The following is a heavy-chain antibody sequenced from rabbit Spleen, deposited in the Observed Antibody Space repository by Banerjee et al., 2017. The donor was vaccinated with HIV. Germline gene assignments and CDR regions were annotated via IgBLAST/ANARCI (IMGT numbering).Heavy chain of an antibody. CDR2: IGAGVTYTT. J-gene: IGHJ4*01. Sequence: QSLEESGGDLVKPGASLTLTCTASGFSFSYSDYMCWVRQPPGKGPEWIACIGAGVTYTTYYATWAKGRFTISKTSSTTVTLQMTSLTAADTATYFCARNGGMLNYELWGPGTLVTVS. CDR3: ARNGGMLNYEL. V-gene: IGHV1S40*01. D-gene: IGHD6-1*01. CDR1: GFSFSYSDY.